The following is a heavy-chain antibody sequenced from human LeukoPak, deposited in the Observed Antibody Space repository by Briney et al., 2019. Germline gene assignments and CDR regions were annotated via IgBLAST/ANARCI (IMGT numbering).Heavy chain of an antibody. V-gene: IGHV1-69*13. D-gene: IGHD4-23*01. CDR2: IIPIFGTA. Sequence: SVKVSCKASGGTFSSYAITWVRQAPGQGLEWMGGIIPIFGTANYAQEFQGRVTITADESTSTAYMELSSLRSEDTAVYYCARDGGNYFDYWGQGTLVSVSS. J-gene: IGHJ4*02. CDR1: GGTFSSYA. CDR3: ARDGGNYFDY.